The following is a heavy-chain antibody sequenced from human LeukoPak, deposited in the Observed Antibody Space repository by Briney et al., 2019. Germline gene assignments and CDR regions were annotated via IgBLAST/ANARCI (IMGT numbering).Heavy chain of an antibody. D-gene: IGHD1-26*01. Sequence: GRSLRLSCAASGFTFSSYAMHWVRQAPGKGLEWVAVISYDGSNKYYADSVKGRFTISRDNSKNTLYLQMNSLRAEDTAVYYCAKDGPTNRIVGASTYYYYGMDVWGQGTTVTVSS. CDR3: AKDGPTNRIVGASTYYYYGMDV. V-gene: IGHV3-30-3*01. CDR1: GFTFSSYA. J-gene: IGHJ6*02. CDR2: ISYDGSNK.